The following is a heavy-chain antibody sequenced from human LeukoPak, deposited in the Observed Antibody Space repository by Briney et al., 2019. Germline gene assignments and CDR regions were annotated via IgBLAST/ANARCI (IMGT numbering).Heavy chain of an antibody. Sequence: GGSLRLSCAASGFTFSSYSMNWVRQAPGKGLEWVSSISSSSSYIYYADSVKGRFTISRDNSKNTLYLQMNSLRAEDTAVYYCAKEMVRITMIVVVTPKDYWGQGTLVTVSS. CDR2: ISSSSSYI. J-gene: IGHJ4*02. D-gene: IGHD3-22*01. CDR1: GFTFSSYS. CDR3: AKEMVRITMIVVVTPKDY. V-gene: IGHV3-21*04.